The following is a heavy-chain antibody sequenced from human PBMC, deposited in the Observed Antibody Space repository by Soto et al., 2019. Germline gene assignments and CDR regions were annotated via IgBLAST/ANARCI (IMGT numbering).Heavy chain of an antibody. CDR2: ISSSSYI. V-gene: IGHV3-21*01. CDR3: ARVFPGYYDSSGYSDY. CDR1: GFTFSSYS. Sequence: GGSLRLSCAASGFTFSSYSMNWVRQAPGKGLEWVSSISSSSYIYYADSVKGRFTISRDNAKNSLYLQMNSLRAEDTAVYYCARVFPGYYDSSGYSDYWGQGTLVTVSS. J-gene: IGHJ4*02. D-gene: IGHD3-22*01.